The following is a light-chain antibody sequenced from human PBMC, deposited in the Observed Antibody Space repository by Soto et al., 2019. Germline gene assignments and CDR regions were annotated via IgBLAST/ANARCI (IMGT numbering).Light chain of an antibody. CDR2: DVS. J-gene: IGKJ4*01. Sequence: EIVLTQSPATLSLSPGERATLSCRASQSVNNFVAWFQQKPGQAPRLLIYDVSNRATGIPARFSGSGSWADFILTISSLEPEDFALYFCQQRTTFGGGTRVEIK. V-gene: IGKV3-11*01. CDR3: QQRTT. CDR1: QSVNNF.